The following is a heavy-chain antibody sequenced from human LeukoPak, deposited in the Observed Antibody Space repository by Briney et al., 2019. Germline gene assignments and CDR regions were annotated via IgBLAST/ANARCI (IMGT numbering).Heavy chain of an antibody. D-gene: IGHD4-17*01. Sequence: GGSLRLSCAASGFSFSEKYMCWVRQAPGKGLEWIGRIKNKHEGGTTHYAPPVKGRFTTSRDDSRNTLYLQMNNMNTEDTAVYYCCFGDYGDFWGQGTLVTVSS. V-gene: IGHV3-15*05. CDR1: GFSFSEKY. CDR2: IKNKHEGGTT. J-gene: IGHJ4*02. CDR3: CFGDYGDF.